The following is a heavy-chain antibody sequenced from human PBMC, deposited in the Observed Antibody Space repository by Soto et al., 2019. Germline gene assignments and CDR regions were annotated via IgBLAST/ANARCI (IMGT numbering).Heavy chain of an antibody. J-gene: IGHJ4*02. D-gene: IGHD3-10*01. V-gene: IGHV4-59*01. Sequence: PSETLSLTCTVSGGSMSSDYWSWIRQPPGKGLEWIGYIYYTGNTNYNPSLKSRVTISVDTSKNQFSLKMSSVTTADTAVYYCAREFTYYYGSGSRRYYFDYWGQGTLVTVSS. CDR3: AREFTYYYGSGSRRYYFDY. CDR1: GGSMSSDY. CDR2: IYYTGNT.